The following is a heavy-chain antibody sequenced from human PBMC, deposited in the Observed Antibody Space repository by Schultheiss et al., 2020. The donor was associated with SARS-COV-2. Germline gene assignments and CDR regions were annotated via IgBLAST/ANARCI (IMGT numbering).Heavy chain of an antibody. CDR2: IGGDGSGI. V-gene: IGHV3-66*01. CDR1: GFTFSDHD. D-gene: IGHD5-12*01. Sequence: GGSLRLSCEASGFTFSDHDMAWIRQAPGRGLEWVSVIGGDGSGINYADSVKGRFTISRDNSKNTLYLQMNSLRAGDTAVYYCARGRGYSGYDYGVDYWGQGTLVTVSS. CDR3: ARGRGYSGYDYGVDY. J-gene: IGHJ4*02.